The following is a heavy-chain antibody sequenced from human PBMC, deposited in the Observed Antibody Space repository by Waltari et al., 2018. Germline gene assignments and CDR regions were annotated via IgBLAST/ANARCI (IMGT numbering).Heavy chain of an antibody. CDR1: GFTFSSYA. J-gene: IGHJ4*02. V-gene: IGHV3-30*01. Sequence: QVQLVESGGGVVQPGRSLRLSCAASGFTFSSYAMHWVRQAPGKGLEWVAVISYDGSKKYYADSVKGRFTISRDNSKNTLYLQMNSLRAEDTAVYYCARERLVGQTFDYWGQGTLVTVSS. D-gene: IGHD6-19*01. CDR2: ISYDGSKK. CDR3: ARERLVGQTFDY.